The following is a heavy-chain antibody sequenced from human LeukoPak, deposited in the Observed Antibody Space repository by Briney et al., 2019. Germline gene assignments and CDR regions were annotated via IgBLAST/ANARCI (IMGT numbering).Heavy chain of an antibody. D-gene: IGHD6-19*01. CDR1: GFTFSTYG. J-gene: IGHJ4*02. Sequence: GGSLRLSCAASGFTFSTYGMHWVRQAPGKGLEWVALIRYDGSNKFYADSVKGRFTISRDNSKNTLYLQMNSLRGDDTAVYYCARAAYSSGPDYWGQGTLVTVSS. CDR3: ARAAYSSGPDY. V-gene: IGHV3-30*02. CDR2: IRYDGSNK.